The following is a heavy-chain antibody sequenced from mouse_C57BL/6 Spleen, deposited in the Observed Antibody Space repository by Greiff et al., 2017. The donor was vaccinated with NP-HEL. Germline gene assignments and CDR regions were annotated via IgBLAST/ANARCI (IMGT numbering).Heavy chain of an antibody. CDR1: GYTFTDYY. V-gene: IGHV1-26*01. D-gene: IGHD1-1*01. J-gene: IGHJ2*01. Sequence: EVQLQQSGPELVKPGASVKISCKASGYTFTDYYMNWVKQSHGKSLEWIGDINPNNGGTSYNQKFKGKATLTVDKSSSTAYMELRSLTSEDSAVYYCARNDGSRDYFDYWGQGTTLTVSS. CDR2: INPNNGGT. CDR3: ARNDGSRDYFDY.